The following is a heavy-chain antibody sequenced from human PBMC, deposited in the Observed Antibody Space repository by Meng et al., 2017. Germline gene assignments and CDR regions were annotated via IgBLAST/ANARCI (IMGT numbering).Heavy chain of an antibody. D-gene: IGHD2-15*01. J-gene: IGHJ5*02. CDR3: AKFISGWFDP. CDR1: GYSFSSYA. Sequence: GESLKISCAASGYSFSSYAMSWVRQVPGKGLEWVSAISGSGGSTYYADSVKGRFTISRDNSKNTLYLQMNSLRAEDTAVYYCAKFISGWFDPWGQGTLVTVSS. V-gene: IGHV3-23*01. CDR2: ISGSGGST.